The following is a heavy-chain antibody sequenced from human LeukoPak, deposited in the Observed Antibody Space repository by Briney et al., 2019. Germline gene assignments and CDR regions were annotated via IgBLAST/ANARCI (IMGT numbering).Heavy chain of an antibody. V-gene: IGHV3-7*01. J-gene: IGHJ3*02. CDR3: ARGPMAYAYAFDI. D-gene: IGHD3-10*01. Sequence: PGGSLRLSCAASGFTFSSYWMSWVRQAPGKGLEWVAIIKQDGNEKYYVDSVKGRFTISRDNAKNSLYLQMNSLRAEDTAVYYCARGPMAYAYAFDIWGQGTMVTVSS. CDR2: IKQDGNEK. CDR1: GFTFSSYW.